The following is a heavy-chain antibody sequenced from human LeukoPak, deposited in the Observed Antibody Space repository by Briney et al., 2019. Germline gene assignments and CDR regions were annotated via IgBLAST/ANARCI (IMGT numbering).Heavy chain of an antibody. CDR2: ISNRGDYI. Sequence: GSLRLSCSASGFTFTSYSMNWVRQAPGKGLEWVSSISNRGDYIYYADSVKGRFTISRDNAKNSLYLQMNSLRAEDTAVYYCAKGGITIFGVVIIDFDYWGQGTLVTVSS. CDR1: GFTFTSYS. D-gene: IGHD3-3*01. V-gene: IGHV3-21*04. J-gene: IGHJ4*02. CDR3: AKGGITIFGVVIIDFDY.